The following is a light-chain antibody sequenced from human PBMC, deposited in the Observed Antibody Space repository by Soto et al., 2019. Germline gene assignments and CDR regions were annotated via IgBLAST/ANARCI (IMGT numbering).Light chain of an antibody. CDR2: AAS. CDR3: QQSYSTPRT. CDR1: QSISSY. J-gene: IGKJ1*01. V-gene: IGKV1-39*01. Sequence: DIQMTQSPSSLSASVGDRVTITCLASQSISSYLNWYQQKPGKAPKLLIYAASSLQSGVPSRFSGSGSGTDFTLTISSLQPEDFATYYCQQSYSTPRTFGQGTIVDIK.